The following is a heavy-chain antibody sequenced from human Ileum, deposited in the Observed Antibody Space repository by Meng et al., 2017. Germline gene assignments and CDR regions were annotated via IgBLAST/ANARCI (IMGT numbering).Heavy chain of an antibody. D-gene: IGHD2-8*02. CDR2: VSHDGNYK. CDR3: GPESTGDH. J-gene: IGHJ4*02. CDR1: GFTFSIHA. V-gene: IGHV3-30*07. Sequence: QVLLVESGGGVVQPGSSLSVSCAAAGFTFSIHAMHLVSQSPGKGLEWEALVSHDGNYKNYPDSVKGRFTISRDNAKNTLYLQINSLRAEDTGVYYCGPESTGDHWGQGTLVTVSS.